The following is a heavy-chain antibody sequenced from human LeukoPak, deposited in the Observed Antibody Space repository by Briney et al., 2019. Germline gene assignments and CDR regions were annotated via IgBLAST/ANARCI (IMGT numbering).Heavy chain of an antibody. D-gene: IGHD3-10*01. V-gene: IGHV3-48*03. CDR3: ARGSLVHYYGSGSYRIRAGFDY. CDR1: GFTFSSYE. CDR2: ISSTGTTI. Sequence: GGSLRLSCAASGFTFSSYEMNWVRQAPGKGLEWVSYISSTGTTIYYADSVKGRFTISRDNAKNSLYLQMNSLRAEDTAVYYCARGSLVHYYGSGSYRIRAGFDYWGQGTLVTVSS. J-gene: IGHJ4*02.